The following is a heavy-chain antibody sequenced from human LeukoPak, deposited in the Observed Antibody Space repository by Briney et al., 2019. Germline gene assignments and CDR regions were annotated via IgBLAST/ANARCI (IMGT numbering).Heavy chain of an antibody. Sequence: GGSLRLSCAASGFIFDDYGMSWVRQAPGRGLEWVSVITWNGGSTSYADSVKGRFTISRDNAKNSLYLQMDSLRAEDTALYYCARDRTMTTVTDFDSWGQGTLVTVSS. CDR1: GFIFDDYG. D-gene: IGHD4-17*01. V-gene: IGHV3-20*04. J-gene: IGHJ4*02. CDR2: ITWNGGST. CDR3: ARDRTMTTVTDFDS.